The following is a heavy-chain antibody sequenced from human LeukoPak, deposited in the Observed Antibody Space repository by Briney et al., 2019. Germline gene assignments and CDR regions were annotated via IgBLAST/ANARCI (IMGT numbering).Heavy chain of an antibody. CDR1: DFSITNAYY. J-gene: IGHJ5*02. V-gene: IGHV4-38-2*02. D-gene: IGHD3-10*01. Sequence: SETLSLTCSVSDFSITNAYYWGWIRQPPGRGLEYLGNIYHSGATYYNPSLKSRVTISVDTSRNQFSLKLSSVTAADTAVYYCARGGFITMVRGVKFDPWGQGTLVTVSS. CDR3: ARGGFITMVRGVKFDP. CDR2: IYHSGAT.